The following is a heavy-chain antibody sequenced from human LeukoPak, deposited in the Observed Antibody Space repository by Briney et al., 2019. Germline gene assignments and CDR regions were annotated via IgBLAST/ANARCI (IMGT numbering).Heavy chain of an antibody. V-gene: IGHV3-23*01. J-gene: IGHJ4*02. CDR3: AKEDGWCVSFDY. D-gene: IGHD6-19*01. Sequence: GSLRLSCAASGLTFSSYAMSWVGQAPGKGLEWVSAISGSGGGTYYADSVKGRFTISRDNSKNTLYLQMNSLRAEDTAVYYCAKEDGWCVSFDYWGQGTLVTVSS. CDR2: ISGSGGGT. CDR1: GLTFSSYA.